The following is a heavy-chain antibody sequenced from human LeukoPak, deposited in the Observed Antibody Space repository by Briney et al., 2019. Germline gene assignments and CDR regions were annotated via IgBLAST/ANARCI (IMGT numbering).Heavy chain of an antibody. D-gene: IGHD3-3*01. CDR2: IYYSGST. CDR3: ARGYSYYDFWSGYQLNDY. Sequence: SETLSLTCTVSGGSISSSSYYWGWIRQPPGKGLEWIGSIYYSGSTYYNPSLKSRVTISVDTSKNQFSLKLSSVTAADTAVYYCARGYSYYDFWSGYQLNDYWGQGTLVTVSS. V-gene: IGHV4-39*01. CDR1: GGSISSSSYY. J-gene: IGHJ4*02.